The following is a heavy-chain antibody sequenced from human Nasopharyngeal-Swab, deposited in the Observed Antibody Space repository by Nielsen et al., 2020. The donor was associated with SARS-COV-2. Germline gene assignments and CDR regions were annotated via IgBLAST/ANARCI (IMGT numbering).Heavy chain of an antibody. CDR3: ARKVPSSGWSDYFDY. CDR2: ISAYNGNT. D-gene: IGHD6-19*01. V-gene: IGHV1-18*01. CDR1: GYTFTSYG. Sequence: ASVKVSCKASGYTFTSYGISWVRQAPGQGLEWMGWISAYNGNTNYAQKLRGRVTMTTDTSTSTAYMELRSLRSDDTAVYYCARKVPSSGWSDYFDYWGQGTLVTVSS. J-gene: IGHJ4*02.